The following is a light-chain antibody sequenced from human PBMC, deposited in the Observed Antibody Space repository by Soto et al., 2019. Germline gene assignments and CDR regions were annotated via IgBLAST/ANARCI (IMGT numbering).Light chain of an antibody. V-gene: IGKV1-5*02. CDR3: QQYNSYSRT. CDR1: QSISSW. J-gene: IGKJ1*01. CDR2: DAT. Sequence: IESTKVPATGSAGVQDRVVVVFRASQSISSWLAWYQQKPGKAPKLLIHDATSMQSGIPSRFSGSGSGTEFTLTISSRQPDDFATYYCQQYNSYSRTFGQGTKVDNK.